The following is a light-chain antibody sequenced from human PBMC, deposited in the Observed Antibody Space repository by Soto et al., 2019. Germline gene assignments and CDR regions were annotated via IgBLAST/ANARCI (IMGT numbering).Light chain of an antibody. Sequence: DIQSTQAPSTRSASVGDRVTITCRASQSISSWLAWHQQKPGKSPKPLIYDSSTLKTGVPSIFSGSGSASDFNFTITGLQPDDFATYLCPHYNNYATFGPGTRLEIK. CDR3: PHYNNYAT. J-gene: IGKJ5*01. V-gene: IGKV1-5*01. CDR2: DSS. CDR1: QSISSW.